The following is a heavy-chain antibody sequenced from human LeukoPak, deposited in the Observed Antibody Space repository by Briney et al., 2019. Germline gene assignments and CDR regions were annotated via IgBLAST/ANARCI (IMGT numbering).Heavy chain of an antibody. CDR1: GFIFNNYA. CDR2: ISWNSGTI. V-gene: IGHV3-9*01. Sequence: GGSLRLSCAGSGFIFNNYAMHWVRQPPGKGLEWVSGISWNSGTIDYADSVRGRFTISRDNAKKSFYLQMNSLRAEDTAVYYCARFVEAHTYYFDYWGQGTLVAVSS. J-gene: IGHJ4*02. CDR3: ARFVEAHTYYFDY. D-gene: IGHD3-10*01.